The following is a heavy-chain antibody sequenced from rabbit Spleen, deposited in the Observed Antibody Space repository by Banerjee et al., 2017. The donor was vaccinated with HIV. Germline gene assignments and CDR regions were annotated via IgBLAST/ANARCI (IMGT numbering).Heavy chain of an antibody. J-gene: IGHJ4*01. CDR2: IDPIFGRT. Sequence: QELVESGGGLVQPGGSLKLSCKASRFDFSTYSMSWVRQAPGKGLEWIGYIDPIFGRTYYASWVNGRFTISSHNAQNTLYLQLNSLTAADTATYFCARDLDGVIGWNFGWWGQGTLVTVS. CDR3: ARDLDGVIGWNFGW. V-gene: IGHV1S7*01. CDR1: RFDFSTYS. D-gene: IGHD1-1*01.